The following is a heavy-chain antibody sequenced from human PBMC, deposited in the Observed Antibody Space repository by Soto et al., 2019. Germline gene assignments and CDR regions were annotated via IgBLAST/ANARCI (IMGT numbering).Heavy chain of an antibody. J-gene: IGHJ4*02. CDR1: GVTFSSYG. CDR3: AKQSPVSKSWCVVAY. CDR2: ISGSGDRS. D-gene: IGHD6-13*01. Sequence: EVQLLESGGGLVQPGGSLRVSCAASGVTFSSYGMNWVRQATGKGREWVSGISGSGDRSYYADAVKGRFTISRDNSKNTLYLQMTRLRAEGTAVYYWAKQSPVSKSWCVVAYWGQGPLVTFSS. V-gene: IGHV3-23*01.